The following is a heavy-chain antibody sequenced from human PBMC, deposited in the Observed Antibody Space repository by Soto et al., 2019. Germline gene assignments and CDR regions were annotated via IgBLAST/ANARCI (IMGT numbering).Heavy chain of an antibody. CDR1: GGSVSSGSYY. D-gene: IGHD6-13*01. J-gene: IGHJ4*02. Sequence: QVQLQESGPGLVKPSETLSLTCTVSGGSVSSGSYYRSWIRQPPGKGLEWIGYIYYSGSTNYNPSLKSRVTISVDTSKNQFSLKLSSVTAADTAVYYCARRVAAGAIFDYWGQGTLVTVSS. CDR3: ARRVAAGAIFDY. V-gene: IGHV4-61*01. CDR2: IYYSGST.